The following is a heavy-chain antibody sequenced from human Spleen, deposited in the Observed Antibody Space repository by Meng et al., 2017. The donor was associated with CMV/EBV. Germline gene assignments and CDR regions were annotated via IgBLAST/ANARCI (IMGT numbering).Heavy chain of an antibody. D-gene: IGHD3-16*01. CDR2: MSRRGDGP. J-gene: IGHJ4*02. Sequence: RTYALGWVRQAPGTGLGWVSGMSRRGDGPYYADSVQGRFTISRDNSKNTLYLQMNSLRAEDTAVYYCAKEGLLSYVIIPAAASSHWGQGTLVTVSS. CDR3: AKEGLLSYVIIPAAASSH. V-gene: IGHV3-23*01. CDR1: RTYA.